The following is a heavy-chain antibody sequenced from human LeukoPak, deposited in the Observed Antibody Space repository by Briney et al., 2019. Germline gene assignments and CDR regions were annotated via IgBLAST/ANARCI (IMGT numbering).Heavy chain of an antibody. Sequence: SETLSLTCTVSGGSISSGDYYWSWIRQPPGKGLEWIGYIYYSGSTYYNPSLKSRVTISVDTSKNQFSLKLSSVTAADTAVYYCARNSVLRYFDWLPRGGDAAFDIWGQGTMVTVSS. J-gene: IGHJ3*02. CDR3: ARNSVLRYFDWLPRGGDAAFDI. CDR1: GGSISSGDYY. CDR2: IYYSGST. V-gene: IGHV4-30-4*01. D-gene: IGHD3-9*01.